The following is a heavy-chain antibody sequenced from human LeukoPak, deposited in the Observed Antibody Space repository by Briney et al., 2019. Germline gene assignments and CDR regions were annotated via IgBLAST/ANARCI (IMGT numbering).Heavy chain of an antibody. D-gene: IGHD3-22*01. CDR2: ISYDGSNK. CDR3: ASLGTDYYDSSGYFDY. V-gene: IGHV3-30*01. Sequence: GGSLRLSCAASGFTFSSYAMHWVRQAPGKGLEWVAVISYDGSNKYYADSVKGRFTISRDNSKNTLYLQMNSLRAEDTAVYYCASLGTDYYDSSGYFDYWGHGTLVTVSS. CDR1: GFTFSSYA. J-gene: IGHJ4*01.